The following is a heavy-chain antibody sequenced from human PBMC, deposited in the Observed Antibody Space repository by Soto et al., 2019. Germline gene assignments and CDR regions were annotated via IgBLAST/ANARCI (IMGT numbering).Heavy chain of an antibody. CDR1: GGTFSSYA. V-gene: IGHV1-69*12. J-gene: IGHJ5*02. Sequence: QVQLVQSGAEVKKPGSSVKVSCKASGGTFSSYAISWVRQAPGQGLEWMGGIIPIFGTANYAQKFQRRVTITADEATSTGYMELSSLRSEETAVYYYASSTVIGGYDFWSGQANWFDPGGQGTLVTVSS. CDR2: IIPIFGTA. CDR3: ASSTVIGGYDFWSGQANWFDP. D-gene: IGHD3-3*01.